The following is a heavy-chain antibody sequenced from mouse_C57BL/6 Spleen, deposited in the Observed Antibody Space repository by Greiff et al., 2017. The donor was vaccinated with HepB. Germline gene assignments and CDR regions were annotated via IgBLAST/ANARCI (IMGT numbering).Heavy chain of an antibody. CDR2: IYPRSGNT. J-gene: IGHJ3*01. CDR3: ARDEGDYEGAY. CDR1: GYTFTSYG. Sequence: VQVVESGAELARPGASVKLSCKASGYTFTSYGISWVKQRTGQGLEWIGEIYPRSGNTYYNEKFKGKATLTADKSSSTAYMELRSLTSEDSAVYFCARDEGDYEGAYWGQGTLVTVSA. D-gene: IGHD2-4*01. V-gene: IGHV1-81*01.